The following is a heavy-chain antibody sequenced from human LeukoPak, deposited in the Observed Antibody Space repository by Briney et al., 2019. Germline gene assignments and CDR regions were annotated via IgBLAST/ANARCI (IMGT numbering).Heavy chain of an antibody. CDR2: IYYSGII. J-gene: IGHJ4*02. CDR3: ARWGSNMAREKGDH. Sequence: SQTLSLTCTVSGGSISSGGYYWSWIRQHPGKGLEWIGYIYYSGIINYNPSLKTRVTISVDTSRNQFSLKLSSVTAADTAVYYCARWGSNMAREKGDHWGQGILVTVSS. V-gene: IGHV4-31*03. CDR1: GGSISSGGYY. D-gene: IGHD3-10*01.